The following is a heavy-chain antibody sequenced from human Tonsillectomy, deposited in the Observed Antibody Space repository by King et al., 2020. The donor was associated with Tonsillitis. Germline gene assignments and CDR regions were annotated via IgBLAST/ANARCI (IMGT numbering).Heavy chain of an antibody. J-gene: IGHJ4*02. V-gene: IGHV1-69-2*01. CDR3: AASRLGSTAYFNY. CDR2: VDPEDGES. CDR1: GYTFTDHY. Sequence: VQLVQSGAEVKKPGATVRVSCKVFGYTFTDHYIHWVQQAPGKGLEWMGLVDPEDGESIYAEKFLGRLTITADTSTDTAYMDLSSLRSEDTAVYFCAASRLGSTAYFNYWGQGTLVTVSS. D-gene: IGHD3-16*01.